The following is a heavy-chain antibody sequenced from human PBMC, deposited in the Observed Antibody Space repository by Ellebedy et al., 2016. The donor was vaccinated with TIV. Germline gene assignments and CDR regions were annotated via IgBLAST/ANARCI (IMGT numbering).Heavy chain of an antibody. CDR1: GYTFTTHH. J-gene: IGHJ4*02. CDR2: IIPMFGTP. V-gene: IGHV1-69*13. D-gene: IGHD3-3*01. CDR3: ARRQSYYDF. Sequence: SVKVSCXASGYTFTTHHISWMRQAPGQGLEWMGQIIPMFGTPNYAQRFQGRFTITADESTSSAYMELSSLRSEDTAVYYCARRQSYYDFWGQGTLVTVSS.